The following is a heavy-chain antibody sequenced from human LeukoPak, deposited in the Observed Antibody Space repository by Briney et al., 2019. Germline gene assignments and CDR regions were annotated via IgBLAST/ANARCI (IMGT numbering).Heavy chain of an antibody. Sequence: ASVKVSCKASGYTFTGHYLHWVRQAPGQGLEWVAWINPKIGGTDYAQKCRGRVAVTTNTSISTAYMEMRRLISADTAVSYCARAIVAEPAATDDSWGQGTLVTVSS. CDR1: GYTFTGHY. CDR2: INPKIGGT. CDR3: ARAIVAEPAATDDS. V-gene: IGHV1-2*02. D-gene: IGHD2-2*01. J-gene: IGHJ4*02.